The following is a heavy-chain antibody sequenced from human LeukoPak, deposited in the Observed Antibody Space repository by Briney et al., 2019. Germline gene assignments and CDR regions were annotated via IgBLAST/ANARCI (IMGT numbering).Heavy chain of an antibody. D-gene: IGHD3-10*01. CDR3: ARDASGPNDY. Sequence: SETLSLTCTVAGGSISSGDHYWSWIRQPPGKGLEWIGYIYYSGTTYYTPSLKSRVTISVDTSKNQFSLNLRSVTAADTAVYYCARDASGPNDYWGQGTLVTVSS. V-gene: IGHV4-30-4*01. J-gene: IGHJ4*02. CDR1: GGSISSGDHY. CDR2: IYYSGTT.